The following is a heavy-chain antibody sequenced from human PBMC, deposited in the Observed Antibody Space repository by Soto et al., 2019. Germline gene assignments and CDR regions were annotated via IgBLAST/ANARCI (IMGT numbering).Heavy chain of an antibody. J-gene: IGHJ4*02. CDR3: ARGRTVRNYADDSSDYFYFFDY. D-gene: IGHD3-22*01. Sequence: PSETLSLTCTVSGDSISTFYWGWMRQSPGKELEWIGYVYYTGSTNYNPSLKSRVTISVDRSKNQFSLKLTSANAADTAVYYCARGRTVRNYADDSSDYFYFFDYWGQGTKVTVSS. CDR2: VYYTGST. CDR1: GDSISTFY. V-gene: IGHV4-59*01.